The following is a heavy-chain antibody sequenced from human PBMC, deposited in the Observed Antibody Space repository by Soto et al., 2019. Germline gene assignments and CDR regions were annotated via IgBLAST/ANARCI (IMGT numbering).Heavy chain of an antibody. CDR2: IKQDGSEK. J-gene: IGHJ4*02. Sequence: GGSLRLSCAASGFTFSSYWMSWVRQAPGKGLEWVANIKQDGSEKYYVDSVKGRFTISRDNAKNSLYLQMNSLRAEDTAVYYCARDEIGVRGELSLYDPPYFDYWGQGTLVTVSS. CDR3: ARDEIGVRGELSLYDPPYFDY. CDR1: GFTFSSYW. V-gene: IGHV3-7*03. D-gene: IGHD3-16*02.